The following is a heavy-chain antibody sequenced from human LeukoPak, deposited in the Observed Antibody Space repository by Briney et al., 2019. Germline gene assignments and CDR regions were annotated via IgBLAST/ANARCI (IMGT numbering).Heavy chain of an antibody. V-gene: IGHV3-9*01. CDR2: ISYNSDTI. CDR3: AKDYCGGDCYSGWYFDP. CDR1: GFTFDDYA. D-gene: IGHD2-21*02. J-gene: IGHJ2*01. Sequence: AGGSLRLSCAASGFTFDDYAMHWVRQAPGKGLEWVSGISYNSDTIAYADSVKGRFTISRDNAKNSLYLQMNSLRAEDTALYYCAKDYCGGDCYSGWYFDPWGRGTLVTVSS.